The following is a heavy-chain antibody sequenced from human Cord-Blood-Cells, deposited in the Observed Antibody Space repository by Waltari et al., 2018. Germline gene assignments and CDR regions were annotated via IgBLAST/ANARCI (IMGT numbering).Heavy chain of an antibody. D-gene: IGHD2-2*01. V-gene: IGHV3-30-3*01. Sequence: VQLVESGGGVVPPGRSLGLSCAASGVPFSSSALHWVRQAPGKGLGWVAVISYDGSNKYYADSVKGRFTSSRDNSKNTLYLQMNSLRAEDTAVYYCARVRGGIVVVPAAIDYWGQGTLVTVSS. CDR1: GVPFSSSA. CDR3: ARVRGGIVVVPAAIDY. CDR2: ISYDGSNK. J-gene: IGHJ4*02.